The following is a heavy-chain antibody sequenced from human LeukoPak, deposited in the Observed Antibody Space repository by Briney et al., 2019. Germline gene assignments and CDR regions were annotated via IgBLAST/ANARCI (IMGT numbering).Heavy chain of an antibody. J-gene: IGHJ5*02. CDR1: GFTFSSYG. D-gene: IGHD3-10*01. CDR3: AREGSGSYYLGNWFDP. V-gene: IGHV3-30*02. Sequence: GGSLRLSCAASGFTFSSYGMHWVRQAPGKGLEWVAFIRYDGGNKYYADSVKGRFTISRDNAKNSLYLQMNSLRAEDTALYYCAREGSGSYYLGNWFDPWGQGTLVTVSS. CDR2: IRYDGGNK.